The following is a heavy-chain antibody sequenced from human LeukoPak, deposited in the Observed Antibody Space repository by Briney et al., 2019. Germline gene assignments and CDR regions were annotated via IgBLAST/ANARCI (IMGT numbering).Heavy chain of an antibody. CDR1: GFTFSSYS. J-gene: IGHJ4*02. V-gene: IGHV3-21*06. D-gene: IGHD6-13*01. CDR2: ISTGSYI. Sequence: KAGGSLRLSCAASGFTFSSYSMNWVRQAPGKGLEWVSSISTGSYISYADSVKGRFTISRDNAKNSLYLQMNSLRAEDTAVYYCARAAGGGSSWYSYYWGQGTLVTVSS. CDR3: ARAAGGGSSWYSYY.